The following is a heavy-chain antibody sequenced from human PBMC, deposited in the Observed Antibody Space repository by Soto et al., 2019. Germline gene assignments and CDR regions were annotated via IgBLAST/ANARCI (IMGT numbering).Heavy chain of an antibody. CDR2: ISGSGVIT. D-gene: IGHD1-7*01. CDR1: GFTFSSHA. CDR3: AKTPSNWNYEKYFHH. J-gene: IGHJ1*01. Sequence: EVQLLESGGDLVRPGGSLRLSCAASGFTFSSHAMSWVRQASGKGLEWVSVISGSGVITYYADSVKGRFTISRDNSKNTLYLQMNSLSPEDTAVYYCAKTPSNWNYEKYFHHWGQGTLVTVS. V-gene: IGHV3-23*01.